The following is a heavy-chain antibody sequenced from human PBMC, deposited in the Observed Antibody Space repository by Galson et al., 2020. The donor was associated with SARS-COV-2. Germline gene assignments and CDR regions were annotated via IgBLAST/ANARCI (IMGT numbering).Heavy chain of an antibody. J-gene: IGHJ3*02. V-gene: IGHV2-5*02. D-gene: IGHD3-16*01. CDR3: AHNRPGGRGRAFDI. CDR2: IYWDDDK. CDR1: GFSLGTSGVG. Sequence: SGSMLVKPTQTLTMTCTFSGFSLGTSGVGAGWIRQPTGKALAWLAHIYWDDDKRYSPSLKRRLTITKDTFKNQTVLTRTNVDPVDTATYYWAHNRPGGRGRAFDIWGKGKMVTFSS.